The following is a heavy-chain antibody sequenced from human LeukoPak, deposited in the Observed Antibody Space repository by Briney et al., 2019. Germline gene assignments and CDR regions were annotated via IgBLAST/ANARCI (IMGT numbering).Heavy chain of an antibody. J-gene: IGHJ2*01. CDR3: PNLPGRSGYRCNWFVSFLTS. Sequence: GGSLRLSCAASGFTLSSYDITWVRQAPGKALEYVSCSAWGSSTHYADSVQGRFTISRDNSQNTVYLQMTSLRAEATALYYCPNLPGRSGYRCNWFVSFLTSWARGPLVTVPS. CDR1: GFTLSSYD. V-gene: IGHV3-23*01. D-gene: IGHD1-1*01. CDR2: SAWGSST.